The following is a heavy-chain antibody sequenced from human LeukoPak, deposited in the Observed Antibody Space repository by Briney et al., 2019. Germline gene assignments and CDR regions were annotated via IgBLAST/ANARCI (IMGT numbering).Heavy chain of an antibody. CDR3: ARSLTMVRAYDY. J-gene: IGHJ4*02. Sequence: SGGSLRLSWAASGFTFSSYGMHWVRQAPGKGLEWVTFIQYDGSNKYYADSVKGRFTISRDNSKNTVYLQMNSLRTEDTAVYYCARSLTMVRAYDYWGQGTLVTVSS. CDR1: GFTFSSYG. V-gene: IGHV3-30*02. CDR2: IQYDGSNK. D-gene: IGHD3-10*01.